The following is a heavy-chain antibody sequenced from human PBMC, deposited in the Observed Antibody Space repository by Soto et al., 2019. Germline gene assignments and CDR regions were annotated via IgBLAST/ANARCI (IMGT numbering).Heavy chain of an antibody. J-gene: IGHJ4*02. CDR1: GGSFSGYY. CDR3: ARSRRSDYAPIRY. D-gene: IGHD2-2*01. V-gene: IGHV4-34*01. Sequence: SETLSLTCAVYGGSFSGYYWSWIRQPPGKGLEWIGEINHSGSTNYNPSLKSRVTISVDTSKNQFSLKLSSVTAADTAVYYCARSRRSDYAPIRYWGQGTLVTVSS. CDR2: INHSGST.